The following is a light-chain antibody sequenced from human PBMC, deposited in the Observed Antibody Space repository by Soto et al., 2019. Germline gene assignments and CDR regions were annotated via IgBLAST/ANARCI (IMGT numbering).Light chain of an antibody. CDR3: QQYESYSVT. CDR2: KAS. CDR1: QSISSW. Sequence: DIQVTQSPSTLSASVGDRVTITCRASQSISSWLAWYQQKPGKAPNLLIYKASSFESGVPSRFSGSGSGTEFTLTISSLQPDDFATYYCQQYESYSVTFGQGTRLEIK. J-gene: IGKJ5*01. V-gene: IGKV1-5*03.